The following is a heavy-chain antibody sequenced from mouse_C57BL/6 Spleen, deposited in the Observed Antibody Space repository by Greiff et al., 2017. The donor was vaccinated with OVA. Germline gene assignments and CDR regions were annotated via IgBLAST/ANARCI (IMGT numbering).Heavy chain of an antibody. CDR1: GYTFTSYG. V-gene: IGHV1-81*01. D-gene: IGHD1-1*01. CDR2: IYPRSGNT. CDR3: ARNGSRDWYFDV. Sequence: VQVVESGAELARPGASVKLSCKASGYTFTSYGISWVKQRTGQGLEWIGEIYPRSGNTYYNEKFKGKATLTADKSSSTAYMELRSLTSEDSAVYFCARNGSRDWYFDVWGTGTTVTVSS. J-gene: IGHJ1*03.